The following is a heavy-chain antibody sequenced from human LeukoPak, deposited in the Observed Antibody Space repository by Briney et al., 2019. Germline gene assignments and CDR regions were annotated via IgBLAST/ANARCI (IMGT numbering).Heavy chain of an antibody. D-gene: IGHD3-22*01. CDR3: ASYYDYIGYTFDY. V-gene: IGHV3-21*04. CDR1: GFTFSSYS. J-gene: IGHJ4*02. CDR2: ISSSSSYI. Sequence: GGSLRLSCAASGFTFSSYSMNWVRQAPGKGLEWVSSISSSSSYIYYADSVKGRFTISRDNAKNSLYLQMNSLRAEDTAVYYCASYYDYIGYTFDYWGRGTLVTVSS.